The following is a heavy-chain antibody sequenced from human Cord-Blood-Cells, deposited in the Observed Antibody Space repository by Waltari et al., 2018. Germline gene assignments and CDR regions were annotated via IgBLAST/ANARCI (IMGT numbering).Heavy chain of an antibody. CDR2: IWYDRSNK. D-gene: IGHD6-13*01. J-gene: IGHJ4*02. CDR1: GFTFSSHG. V-gene: IGHV3-33*01. Sequence: VQLVASGGGVVPPGRSLRLYCAACGFTFSSHGVRWVRQAPGKGLEWLACIWYDRSNKYYADSVNGRFTISRHNSKTTLYLQMNSLRAEDTAVYYCARDSPDGGYVDYWGQGTLVTVSS. CDR3: ARDSPDGGYVDY.